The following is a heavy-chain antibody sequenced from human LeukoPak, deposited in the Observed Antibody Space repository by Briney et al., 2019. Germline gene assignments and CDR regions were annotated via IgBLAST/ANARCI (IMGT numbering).Heavy chain of an antibody. J-gene: IGHJ6*03. CDR2: VDHTGST. D-gene: IGHD1-1*01. V-gene: IGHV4-59*01. CDR1: DDSIAMYY. Sequence: PSETLSLTCTVSDDSIAMYYWTWIRQPPGKGLEWIGYVDHTGSTNFNPSLNGRVSISRDTSKNLFSLRLRSVTAADTAVYFCARGRASSSTWYSTYYYYFYMDVWGKGTTVTVSS. CDR3: ARGRASSSTWYSTYYYYFYMDV.